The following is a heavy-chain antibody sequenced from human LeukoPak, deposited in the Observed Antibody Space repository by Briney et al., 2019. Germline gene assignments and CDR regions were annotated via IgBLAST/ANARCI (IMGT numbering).Heavy chain of an antibody. V-gene: IGHV1-2*02. J-gene: IGHJ4*02. CDR1: GYTFAAYY. D-gene: IGHD3-9*01. Sequence: ASLKVSCKASGYTFAAYYMHWVRQAPGQGLEWMGWINPNSAGTNYAQKFQGRVTMTRDTSISTAYMELSRLRSDDTAVYYCARDYILTGYTFDYWGQGTLVTVSS. CDR3: ARDYILTGYTFDY. CDR2: INPNSAGT.